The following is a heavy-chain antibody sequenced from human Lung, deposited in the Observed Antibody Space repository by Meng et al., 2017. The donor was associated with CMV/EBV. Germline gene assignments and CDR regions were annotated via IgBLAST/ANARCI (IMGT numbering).Heavy chain of an antibody. J-gene: IGHJ2*01. Sequence: GEFLKTFCAAAGITFSSYAMSRVRQAPGKGLEWGSAITGSGGSTYYENFVKGRFTISRDNSKNTLYLQMNSLRAEDTAVYYCAKAGCSSTSCYGWYFDLWGHGTLVTVSS. V-gene: IGHV3-23*01. CDR3: AKAGCSSTSCYGWYFDL. CDR1: GITFSSYA. D-gene: IGHD2-2*01. CDR2: ITGSGGST.